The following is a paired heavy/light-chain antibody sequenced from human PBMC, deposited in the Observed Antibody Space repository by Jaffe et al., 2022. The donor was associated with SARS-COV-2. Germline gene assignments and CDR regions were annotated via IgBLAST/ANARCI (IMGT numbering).Heavy chain of an antibody. CDR3: ATNYSGNYGIDY. J-gene: IGHJ4*02. D-gene: IGHD1-26*01. CDR2: MWSDGSNK. CDR1: GFIFKSYG. V-gene: IGHV3-33*01. Sequence: QVQLVESGGGVVQPGTSLRLSCAVSGFIFKSYGIHWVRQAPGKGLEWVAVMWSDGSNKYFADSVKGRFSISRDNSKNTLYLEMNSLRAEDTALYYCATNYSGNYGIDYWGQGTLVTVSS.
Light chain of an antibody. V-gene: IGKV2-24*01. CDR2: KIS. CDR1: QSLVHSDGNTY. CDR3: MQTTQFPYT. Sequence: EIVMTQTPLSSPVTLGQPASISCRSSQSLVHSDGNTYLSWLQRRPGQPPRFLIYKISNRFSGVPDRFSGSGAGTDFTLKISRVEAEDVGVYYCMQTTQFPYTFGQGTKLEIK. J-gene: IGKJ2*01.